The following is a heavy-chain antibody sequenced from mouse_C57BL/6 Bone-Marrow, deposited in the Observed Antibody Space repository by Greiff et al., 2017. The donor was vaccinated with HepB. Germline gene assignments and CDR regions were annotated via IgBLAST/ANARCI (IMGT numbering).Heavy chain of an antibody. CDR1: GYTFTSYG. Sequence: VNLVESGAELARPGASVKLSCKASGYTFTSYGISWVKQRTGQGLEWIGEIYPRSGNTYYNEKFKGKATLTADKSSSTAYMELRSLTSEDSAVYFCARDYGSRDYWGQGTTLTVSS. CDR3: ARDYGSRDY. V-gene: IGHV1-81*01. J-gene: IGHJ2*01. CDR2: IYPRSGNT. D-gene: IGHD1-1*01.